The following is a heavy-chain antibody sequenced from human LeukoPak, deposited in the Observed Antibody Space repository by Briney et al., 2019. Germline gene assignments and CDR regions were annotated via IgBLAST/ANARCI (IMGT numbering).Heavy chain of an antibody. D-gene: IGHD6-6*01. CDR2: IIPIFGTA. Sequence: GASVKVSCKASGGTFSSYAISWVRQAPGQGLEWMGGIIPIFGTANYAQEFQGRVTITTDESTSTAYMELSSLRSEDTAVYYCARCKPVDPIAARLYWYFDLWGRGTLVTVSS. CDR3: ARCKPVDPIAARLYWYFDL. CDR1: GGTFSSYA. V-gene: IGHV1-69*05. J-gene: IGHJ2*01.